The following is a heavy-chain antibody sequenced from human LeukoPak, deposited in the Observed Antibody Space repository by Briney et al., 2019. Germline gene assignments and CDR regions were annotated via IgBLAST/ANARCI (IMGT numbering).Heavy chain of an antibody. Sequence: SETLSLTCTVSGGSISSYYWSWIRQPPGKGLEWIGYIYYSGSTSYNPSLKSRVTMSVDSSKNQFSLKLTSVTAADTAVYYCARVYRMATNAFDIWGQGTMVTVSS. J-gene: IGHJ3*02. V-gene: IGHV4-59*01. CDR2: IYYSGST. D-gene: IGHD5-12*01. CDR3: ARVYRMATNAFDI. CDR1: GGSISSYY.